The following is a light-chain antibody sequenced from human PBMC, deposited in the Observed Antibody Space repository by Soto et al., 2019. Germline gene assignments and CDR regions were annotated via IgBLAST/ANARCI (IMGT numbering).Light chain of an antibody. CDR1: QSVSSN. V-gene: IGKV3-15*01. J-gene: IGKJ1*01. CDR2: AAS. CDR3: QQYNNSPRT. Sequence: EIVMTQSPATLSVSPGERATLSCRASQSVSSNLAWYQQKPGQVPRLLIYAASTRATGFPARFSGSGSGTEFTLNISSLQSEVFAVYYCQQYNNSPRTFGQGTNVEIK.